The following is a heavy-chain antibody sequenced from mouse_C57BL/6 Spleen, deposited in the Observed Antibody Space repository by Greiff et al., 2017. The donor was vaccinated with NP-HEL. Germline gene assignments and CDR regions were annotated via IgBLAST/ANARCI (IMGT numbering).Heavy chain of an antibody. J-gene: IGHJ4*01. V-gene: IGHV1-55*01. Sequence: QVQLKQSGAELVKPGASVKMSCKASGYTFTSYWITWVKQRPGQGLEWIGDIYPGSGSTNYNEKFKSKATLTVDTSSSTAYMQLSSLTSEDSAVYYCAHYGSSLYYAMDYWGQGTSVTVSS. D-gene: IGHD1-1*01. CDR2: IYPGSGST. CDR1: GYTFTSYW. CDR3: AHYGSSLYYAMDY.